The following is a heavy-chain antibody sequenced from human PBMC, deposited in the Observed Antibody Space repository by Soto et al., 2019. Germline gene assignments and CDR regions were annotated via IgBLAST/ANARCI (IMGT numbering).Heavy chain of an antibody. J-gene: IGHJ6*02. CDR2: ISGSGGST. V-gene: IGHV3-23*01. Sequence: GSLRLSCAASGFTFSSYAMSWVRQAPGKGLEWVSAISGSGGSTYYADSVKGRFTISRDNSKNTLYLQMNSLRAEDTAVYYCAKELDRDIVVVPAADYGMDVWGQGTTVTVSS. CDR3: AKELDRDIVVVPAADYGMDV. D-gene: IGHD2-2*01. CDR1: GFTFSSYA.